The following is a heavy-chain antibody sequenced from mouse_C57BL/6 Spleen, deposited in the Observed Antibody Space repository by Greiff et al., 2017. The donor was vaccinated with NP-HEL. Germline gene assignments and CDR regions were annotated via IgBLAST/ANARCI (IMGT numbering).Heavy chain of an antibody. CDR1: GFNIKDDY. CDR3: TTRVVASDV. V-gene: IGHV14-4*01. CDR2: IDPENGDT. D-gene: IGHD1-1*01. Sequence: EVQLVESGAELVRPGASVKLSCTASGFNIKDDYMHWVKQRPEQGLEWIGWIDPENGDTEYASKFQGKATITADTSSNTAYLQLSSLTAEDTAVYHCTTRVVASDVWGTGTTVTVSS. J-gene: IGHJ1*03.